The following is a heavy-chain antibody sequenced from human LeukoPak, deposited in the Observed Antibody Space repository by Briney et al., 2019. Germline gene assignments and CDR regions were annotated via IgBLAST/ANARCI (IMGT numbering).Heavy chain of an antibody. CDR3: AKDGEAPGGYCSGGSCYSYFDY. J-gene: IGHJ4*02. CDR1: GFTFSSYG. CDR2: ISYDGSNK. D-gene: IGHD2-15*01. Sequence: GSLRLSCAASGFTFSSYGMHWVRQAPGKGLEWVAVISYDGSNKYYADSVKGRFTISRDNSKNTLYLQVNSLRAEDTAVYYCAKDGEAPGGYCSGGSCYSYFDYWGQGTLVTVSS. V-gene: IGHV3-30*18.